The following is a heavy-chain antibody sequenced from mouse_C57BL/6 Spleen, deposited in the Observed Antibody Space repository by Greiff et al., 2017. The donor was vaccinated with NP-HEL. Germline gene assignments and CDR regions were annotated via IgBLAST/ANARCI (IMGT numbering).Heavy chain of an antibody. J-gene: IGHJ4*01. D-gene: IGHD4-1*01. CDR3: ARSGLGRAMDY. V-gene: IGHV1-53*01. CDR1: GYTFTSYW. CDR2: INPSNGGT. Sequence: QVQLQQSGTELVKPGASVKLSCKASGYTFTSYWMHWVKQRPGQGLEWIGNINPSNGGTNYNEKFKSKATLTVDKSSSTAYMQLSSLTSEVSAVYYCARSGLGRAMDYWGQGTSVTVSS.